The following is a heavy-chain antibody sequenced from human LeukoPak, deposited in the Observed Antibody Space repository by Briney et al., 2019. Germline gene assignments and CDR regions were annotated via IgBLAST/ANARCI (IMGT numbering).Heavy chain of an antibody. J-gene: IGHJ4*02. CDR3: ARDTWQWLQGGDFDY. D-gene: IGHD6-19*01. Sequence: PGRSLRLSCVASGFTSSSYWMTWVRQAPGKGLEWVANIKEDGSEKYYVDSVKGRFTISRDNAKNSLYLQMNSLRAEDTAVYYCARDTWQWLQGGDFDYWGQGTLVTVSS. V-gene: IGHV3-7*01. CDR2: IKEDGSEK. CDR1: GFTSSSYW.